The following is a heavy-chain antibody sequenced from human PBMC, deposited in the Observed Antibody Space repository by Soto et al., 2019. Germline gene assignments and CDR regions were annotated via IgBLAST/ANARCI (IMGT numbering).Heavy chain of an antibody. D-gene: IGHD3-10*01. J-gene: IGHJ3*02. CDR2: IYYSGST. Sequence: SETLSLTCTVSGGSISSYYWSWIRQPPGKGLEWIGYIYYSGSTNYNPSLKSRVTISVDTSKNQFSLKLSSVTAADTAVYYCARFFPRRTYGSGSPLMVFDIWGQGTMVTVSS. CDR3: ARFFPRRTYGSGSPLMVFDI. V-gene: IGHV4-59*01. CDR1: GGSISSYY.